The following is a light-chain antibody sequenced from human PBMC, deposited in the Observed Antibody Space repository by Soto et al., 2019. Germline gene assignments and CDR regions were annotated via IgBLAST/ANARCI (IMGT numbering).Light chain of an antibody. CDR2: DVS. Sequence: QSVLTQPASVSGSPGQSITLSCTGTSSDVGSYNLVSWYQQHPGKAPKLIIYDVSERPSGVSDRFSGSKSGNTASLTISGLQAEDEADYYCCSYAGSANLRFGGGTKVTVL. CDR3: CSYAGSANLR. V-gene: IGLV2-23*02. J-gene: IGLJ2*01. CDR1: SSDVGSYNL.